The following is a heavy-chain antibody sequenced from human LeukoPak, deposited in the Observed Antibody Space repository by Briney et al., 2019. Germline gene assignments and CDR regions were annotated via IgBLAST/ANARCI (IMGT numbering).Heavy chain of an antibody. J-gene: IGHJ6*02. Sequence: GGSLRLSCAASGFTFSSYAMSWVRQAPGKGLEWVSAISGSGGSTYYADSVKGRFTISRDNAKNSLYLQMNSLRAEDTAVYYCARKRTVTLGGYYYYGMDVWGQGTTVTVSS. CDR3: ARKRTVTLGGYYYYGMDV. D-gene: IGHD4-17*01. V-gene: IGHV3-23*01. CDR2: ISGSGGST. CDR1: GFTFSSYA.